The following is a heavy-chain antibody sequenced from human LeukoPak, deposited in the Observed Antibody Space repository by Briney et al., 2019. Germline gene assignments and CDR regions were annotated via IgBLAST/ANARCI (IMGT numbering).Heavy chain of an antibody. CDR1: GVSISSYY. D-gene: IGHD1-20*01. J-gene: IGHJ5*02. CDR2: IYTSGST. Sequence: PSETLSLTCTASGVSISSYYWSWIRQPAGKGLEWIGRIYTSGSTNYNPSLKSRVTISVDKSKNQFSLKLSSVTAADTAVYYCARVGITGINWFDPWGQGTLVTVSS. V-gene: IGHV4-4*07. CDR3: ARVGITGINWFDP.